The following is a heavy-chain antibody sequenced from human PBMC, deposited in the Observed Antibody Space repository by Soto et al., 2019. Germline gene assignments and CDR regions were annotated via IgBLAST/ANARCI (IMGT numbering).Heavy chain of an antibody. D-gene: IGHD1-7*01. CDR1: GGTFSSYA. Sequence: SVKVSCKASGGTFSSYAISWVRQAPGQGLEWMGGIIPIFGTANYTQKFRDRVTMTTDTSTSTVYVELSSLRSEDTAMYYCARSAGITGTRSWFDPWGQGTLVTVSS. CDR3: ARSAGITGTRSWFDP. J-gene: IGHJ5*02. V-gene: IGHV1-69*05. CDR2: IIPIFGTA.